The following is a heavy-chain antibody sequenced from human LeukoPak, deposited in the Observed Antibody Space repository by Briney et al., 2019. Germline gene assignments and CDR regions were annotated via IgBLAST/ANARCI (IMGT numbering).Heavy chain of an antibody. CDR2: INSDGSST. CDR1: GFTFSSFW. J-gene: IGHJ4*02. V-gene: IGHV3-74*01. D-gene: IGHD4-23*01. Sequence: GGSLRLSCAASGFTFSSFWVHWVRQAPGKGLVWISRINSDGSSTNYADSVKGRFTISRDNAKNSLYLQMNSLRDEDTAVYYCARVGGNYGGKGGYFDYWGQGTLVTVSS. CDR3: ARVGGNYGGKGGYFDY.